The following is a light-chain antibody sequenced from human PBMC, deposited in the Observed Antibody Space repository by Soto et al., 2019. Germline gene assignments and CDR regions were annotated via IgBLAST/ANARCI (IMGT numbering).Light chain of an antibody. J-gene: IGKJ1*01. CDR2: DAS. CDR3: QQYNSYRT. V-gene: IGKV1-9*01. CDR1: QGISSY. Sequence: DIQMTQSPSSLSASVGDRVTITCRASQGISSYLGWYQQKPGKAPNLLIYDASTLHSGVPSRFSGGGSGTDFTLTISSLQPDDFATYYCQQYNSYRTFGQGTKVDIK.